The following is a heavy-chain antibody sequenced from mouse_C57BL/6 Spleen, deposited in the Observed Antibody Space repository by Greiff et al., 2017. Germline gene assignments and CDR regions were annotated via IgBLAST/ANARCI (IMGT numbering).Heavy chain of an antibody. D-gene: IGHD1-1*01. CDR3: ARGGLLYAMDY. J-gene: IGHJ4*01. CDR2: ISSGSSTI. CDR1: GFTFSDYG. V-gene: IGHV5-17*01. Sequence: DVQLVESGGGLVKPGGSLKLSCAASGFTFSDYGMHWVRQAPEKGLEWVAYISSGSSTIYYADTVKGRFTISRDNAKNTLFLQMTSLRSEDTAMYYCARGGLLYAMDYWGQGTSVTVSS.